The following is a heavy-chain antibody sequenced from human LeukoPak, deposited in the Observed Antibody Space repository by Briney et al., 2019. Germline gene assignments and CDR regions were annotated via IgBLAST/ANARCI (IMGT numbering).Heavy chain of an antibody. D-gene: IGHD6-19*01. CDR1: GYTFTGYY. V-gene: IGHV1-8*02. Sequence: GASVKVSCKASGYTFTGYYMHWVRQAPGQGLEWMGWMNPNSGNTGYAQRFQGRVTMTRNTSISTAYMELSSLRSEDTAVYYCARGRLVRISLNWFDPWGQGTLVTVSS. CDR2: MNPNSGNT. J-gene: IGHJ5*02. CDR3: ARGRLVRISLNWFDP.